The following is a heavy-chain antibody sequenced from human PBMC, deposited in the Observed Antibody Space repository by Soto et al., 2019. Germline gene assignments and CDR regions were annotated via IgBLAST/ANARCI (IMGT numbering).Heavy chain of an antibody. CDR1: GGSISSGGYY. D-gene: IGHD3-3*01. J-gene: IGHJ6*02. CDR2: IYYSGST. V-gene: IGHV4-31*03. Sequence: SETLSLTCTVSGGSISSGGYYWSWIRQHPGKGLEWIGYIYYSGSTYYNPSLKSRVTISVDTSKNQFSLKLSSVTAADTAVYYCARDRITIFGVVNNPSHCGMDVWGQGTTVTVSS. CDR3: ARDRITIFGVVNNPSHCGMDV.